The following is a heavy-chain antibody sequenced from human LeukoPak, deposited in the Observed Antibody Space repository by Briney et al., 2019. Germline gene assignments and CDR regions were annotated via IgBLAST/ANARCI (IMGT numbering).Heavy chain of an antibody. CDR3: AKDRRGYSYGPFDY. CDR2: IWYDGSNK. V-gene: IGHV3-30*02. CDR1: GFTFSSHA. Sequence: GGSLRLSCAASGFTFSSHAMSWVRQAPGKGLEWVAVIWYDGSNKYYADSVKGRFTISRDNSKNTLYLQMNSLRAEDTAVYYCAKDRRGYSYGPFDYWGQGTLVTVSS. J-gene: IGHJ4*02. D-gene: IGHD5-18*01.